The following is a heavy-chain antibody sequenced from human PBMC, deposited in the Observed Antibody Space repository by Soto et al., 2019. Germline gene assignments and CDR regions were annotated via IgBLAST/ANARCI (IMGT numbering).Heavy chain of an antibody. CDR3: AKGFYGSGSYYNERAFDS. J-gene: IGHJ4*02. CDR2: IKQGGDEK. CDR1: GFTFTNYW. D-gene: IGHD3-10*01. Sequence: GGSLRLSCAASGFTFTNYWMSWVRQAPGKGLEWVANIKQGGDEKYYADSVKGRFTISRDNPKNTIYLQMNSLRAEDTAVYYCAKGFYGSGSYYNERAFDSWGQGTLVTVSS. V-gene: IGHV3-7*05.